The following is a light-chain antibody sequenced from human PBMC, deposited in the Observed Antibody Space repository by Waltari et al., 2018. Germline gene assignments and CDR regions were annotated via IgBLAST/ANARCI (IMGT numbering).Light chain of an antibody. Sequence: SYVLTQPPSVSVAPGQPATSPCGGGHIGRKSGHWYQQKAGQAPVLVIYFDNDRPSGIPERFSGSNSGDTATLTISRVEAGDEADYYCQVWDSRSDRAFGGGTKLTVL. CDR3: QVWDSRSDRA. CDR1: HIGRKS. CDR2: FDN. V-gene: IGLV3-21*04. J-gene: IGLJ2*01.